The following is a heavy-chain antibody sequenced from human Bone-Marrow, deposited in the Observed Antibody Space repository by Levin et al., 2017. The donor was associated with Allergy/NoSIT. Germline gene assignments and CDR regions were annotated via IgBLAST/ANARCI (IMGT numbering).Heavy chain of an antibody. CDR2: VYYSGTT. CDR3: TRMTRELLTFDY. D-gene: IGHD1-26*01. Sequence: SETLSLTCAVSGASIDNIDYYWTWIRQPPGTALEWIGYVYYSGTTFYNPSLTSRLLITVDTSNNQFSLHLTSVTAADTAVYFCTRMTRELLTFDYWGQGALVTVSS. J-gene: IGHJ4*02. V-gene: IGHV4-30-4*01. CDR1: GASIDNIDYY.